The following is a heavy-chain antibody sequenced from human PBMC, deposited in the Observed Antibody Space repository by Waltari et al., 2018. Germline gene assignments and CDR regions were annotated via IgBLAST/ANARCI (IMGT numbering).Heavy chain of an antibody. CDR2: IHSDGSRS. CDR1: GGDYW. V-gene: IGHV3-74*01. CDR3: TTNPPGY. J-gene: IGHJ4*02. D-gene: IGHD2-15*01. Sequence: DVRPVESGGGIVQPGGSVSLSCGDSGGDYWMDWVRQAPGKGLMWVSRIHSDGSRSNYADSVKGRFTVSRDRAKNMLYLQMDSLRVEDSAVYYCTTNPPGYWGQGTRVTVSS.